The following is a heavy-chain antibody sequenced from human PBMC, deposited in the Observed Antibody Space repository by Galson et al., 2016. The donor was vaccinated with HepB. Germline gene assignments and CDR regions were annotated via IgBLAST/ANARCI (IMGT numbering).Heavy chain of an antibody. CDR1: GFSFTNAW. CDR3: ATGPFDY. J-gene: IGHJ4*02. V-gene: IGHV3-15*01. CDR2: IKSNSDGGTR. Sequence: SLRLSCAASGFSFTNAWMNWVRQAPGKGLEWVARIKSNSDGGTRDYAAPVRARFVISRDDSNNTLYLEIHGLTAEDPAVYYCATGPFDYWGQGSLVVVS.